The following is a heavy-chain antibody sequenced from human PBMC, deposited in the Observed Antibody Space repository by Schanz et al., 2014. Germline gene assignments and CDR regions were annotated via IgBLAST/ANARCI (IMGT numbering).Heavy chain of an antibody. J-gene: IGHJ4*02. V-gene: IGHV3-66*01. CDR2: ITGASDH. CDR1: GFSVGNKY. Sequence: EVQLVESGGGLVQPGGSLRLSCAASGFSVGNKYMNWVRQAPGKGLEWVSGITGASDHIDYAESVKGRFTISRDNSKNTLYLQMNSLRAEDTAVYYCARSRSGFYFDYWGQGTLVTGSS. D-gene: IGHD1-26*01. CDR3: ARSRSGFYFDY.